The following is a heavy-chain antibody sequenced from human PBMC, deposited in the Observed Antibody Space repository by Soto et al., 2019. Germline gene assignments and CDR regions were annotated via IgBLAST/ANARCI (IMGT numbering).Heavy chain of an antibody. CDR1: GYTFTGYY. CDR2: INPNSGGT. D-gene: IGHD6-6*01. V-gene: IGHV1-2*04. Sequence: ASVKVSCKASGYTFTGYYMHWVRQAPGQGLEWMGWINPNSGGTNYAQKFQGWVTMTRDTSISTAYMELSRLRSDDTAVYYCARGDEYSSSSCFDYWGQGTLVTVSS. CDR3: ARGDEYSSSSCFDY. J-gene: IGHJ4*02.